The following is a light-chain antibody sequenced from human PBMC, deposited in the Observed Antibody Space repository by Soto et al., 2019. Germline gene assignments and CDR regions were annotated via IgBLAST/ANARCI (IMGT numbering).Light chain of an antibody. CDR2: GAS. CDR1: QSISSN. J-gene: IGKJ4*01. V-gene: IGKV3-15*01. CDR3: QQYNNWVT. Sequence: ELVRTQSPATLSVYPGERATFSCSASQSISSNLVWYQQQPDEAPSLLIYGASTRATGIPARFSGSGSGTEFTPTINSLQSEDFAVYYCQQYNNWVTFGGGTKVDIK.